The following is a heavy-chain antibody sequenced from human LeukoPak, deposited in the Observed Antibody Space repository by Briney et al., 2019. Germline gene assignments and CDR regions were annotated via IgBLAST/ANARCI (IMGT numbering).Heavy chain of an antibody. D-gene: IGHD3-3*01. J-gene: IGHJ4*02. CDR2: IKHDGSEK. CDR3: ATDRGWRTSGYYLYYFEC. Sequence: GSLRLSCAASGFIFTNYFMSWVRQAPGKGLEWVASIKHDGSEKYYVDSVRGRFTISRDNTMNSLYLQMSSLRAEDTAVYYCATDRGWRTSGYYLYYFECWGQGTLVTYSS. V-gene: IGHV3-7*01. CDR1: GFIFTNYF.